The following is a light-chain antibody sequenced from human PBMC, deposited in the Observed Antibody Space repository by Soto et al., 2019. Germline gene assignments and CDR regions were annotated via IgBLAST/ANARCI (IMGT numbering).Light chain of an antibody. CDR3: QQSHSTPLT. Sequence: DIQMTQSPSSLSASVGERVTITCRASQSISYYLNWYQQKPGQAPKLLIYAASRLQSGVPSRFSGSGSGTDFTLTISSLQPEDFATYYCQQSHSTPLTFGQGTKMEIK. V-gene: IGKV1-39*01. CDR1: QSISYY. CDR2: AAS. J-gene: IGKJ1*01.